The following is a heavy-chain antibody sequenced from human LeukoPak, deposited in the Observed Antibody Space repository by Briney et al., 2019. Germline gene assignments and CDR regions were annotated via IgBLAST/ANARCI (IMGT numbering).Heavy chain of an antibody. CDR2: INDDGTNT. Sequence: TGGSLRLSCAASGFTFGDYAMHWVRQVPGRAPEWVSLINDDGTNTHYADSVKGRLTISRDNGKNSLFLQMDGLRTEDTALYFCARGNTTFYDVWTGYYWFGGYFDFWGQGTQVTVSS. V-gene: IGHV3-43*02. CDR3: ARGNTTFYDVWTGYYWFGGYFDF. J-gene: IGHJ4*02. CDR1: GFTFGDYA. D-gene: IGHD3-3*01.